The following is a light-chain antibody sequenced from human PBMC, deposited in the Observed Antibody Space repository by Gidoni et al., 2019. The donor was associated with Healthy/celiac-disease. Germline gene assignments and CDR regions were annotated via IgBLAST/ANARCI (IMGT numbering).Light chain of an antibody. CDR3: QQYNNWPQT. V-gene: IGKV3-15*01. J-gene: IGKJ1*01. CDR2: GAS. Sequence: ELVMTQSPATLSVSPGAKATLSGRASQSVSSNLAWYQQKPGQAPRLLIYGASTRATGIPARFSGSGSGTEFTLTISSLQSEDLAVYYCQQYNNWPQTFXQXTKVEIK. CDR1: QSVSSN.